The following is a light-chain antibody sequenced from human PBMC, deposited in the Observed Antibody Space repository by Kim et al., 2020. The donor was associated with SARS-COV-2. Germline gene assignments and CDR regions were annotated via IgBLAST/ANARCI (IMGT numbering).Light chain of an antibody. V-gene: IGLV3-9*01. CDR1: NIGNKH. CDR3: QVWDNSVV. J-gene: IGLJ2*01. Sequence: VSVALGQTASISCGGDNIGNKHVQWYQQKAGQAPMLIIYRDNNRPSGIPERFSGSNSGKTATLTISVAQVGDEAEYYWQVWDNSVVFGGGTQLTVL. CDR2: RDN.